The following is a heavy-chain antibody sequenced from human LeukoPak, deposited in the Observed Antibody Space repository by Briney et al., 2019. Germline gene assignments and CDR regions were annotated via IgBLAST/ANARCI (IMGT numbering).Heavy chain of an antibody. J-gene: IGHJ4*02. CDR1: GGSISSSDYY. CDR3: ARRTSNPVGAIDY. V-gene: IGHV4-39*01. D-gene: IGHD1-26*01. Sequence: SETLYLTCTVSGGSISSSDYYWGWIRQPPGKGLEWIGAISSSGSPYYNPSLKSRVTISVDSSMNQFSLKLSSVTAADTAVYYCARRTSNPVGAIDYWGQGALVTVSS. CDR2: ISSSGSP.